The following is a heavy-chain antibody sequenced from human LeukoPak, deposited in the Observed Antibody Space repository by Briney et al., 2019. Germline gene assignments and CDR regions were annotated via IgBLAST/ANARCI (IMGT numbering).Heavy chain of an antibody. CDR2: ISYSSSTI. J-gene: IGHJ4*02. Sequence: GGSLRLSCAASGFTFSSYGMNWVRQAPGKGLEWVSYISYSSSTIYYADSVKGRFTISRDNAKNSLYLQMNSLRAEDTAVYYCARVNRMVPGYCSGGTCPGDDWGQGTLVTVSS. CDR1: GFTFSSYG. V-gene: IGHV3-48*01. CDR3: ARVNRMVPGYCSGGTCPGDD. D-gene: IGHD2-15*01.